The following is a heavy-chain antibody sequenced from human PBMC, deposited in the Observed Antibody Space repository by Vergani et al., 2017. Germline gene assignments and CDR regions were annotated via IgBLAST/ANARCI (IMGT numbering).Heavy chain of an antibody. CDR1: GGSVSSGSYY. CDR3: AREGDGYNYPPARGRDV. J-gene: IGHJ6*02. D-gene: IGHD5-24*01. V-gene: IGHV4-61*01. CDR2: IYYSGST. Sequence: QVQLQESGPGLVTPSETLSLTCTVSGGSVSSGSYYWSWIRQPPGKGLEWIGYIYYSGSTNYNPSLKSRVPRSVDTSKNQFSRTLSSVTAADTAVYYCAREGDGYNYPPARGRDVGGQGSTVTVSS.